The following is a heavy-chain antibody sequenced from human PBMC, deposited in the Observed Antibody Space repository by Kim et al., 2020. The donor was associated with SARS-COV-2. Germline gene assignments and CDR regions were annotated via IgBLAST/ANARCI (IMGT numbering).Heavy chain of an antibody. V-gene: IGHV1-69*13. D-gene: IGHD3-9*01. CDR1: GGTFSSYA. CDR2: ILPIFGAP. J-gene: IGHJ6*01. Sequence: SVKVSCKASGGTFSSYAISWVRQAPGQGLEWMGGILPIFGAPNYAQNFQGRVTITADESTSTAYMELSSLRSEDTAVYYCARDRHYDILPGRYYYYGMD. CDR3: ARDRHYDILPGRYYYYGMD.